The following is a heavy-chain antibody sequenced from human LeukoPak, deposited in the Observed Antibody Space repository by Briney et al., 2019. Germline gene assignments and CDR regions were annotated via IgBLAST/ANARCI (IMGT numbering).Heavy chain of an antibody. D-gene: IGHD2-15*01. V-gene: IGHV4-34*01. CDR3: ARGSGCSGGSCYYLDY. CDR1: GGSFSGYY. Sequence: LETLSLTCAVYGGSFSGYYWSWIRQPPGKGLEWVGEINHSGSTNYNPSLKSRVTISVDTSKNQFSLKLSSVTAADTAVYYCARGSGCSGGSCYYLDYWGQGTLVTVSS. J-gene: IGHJ4*02. CDR2: INHSGST.